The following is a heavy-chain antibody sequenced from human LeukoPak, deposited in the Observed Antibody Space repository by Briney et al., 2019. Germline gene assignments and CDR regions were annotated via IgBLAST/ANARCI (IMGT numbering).Heavy chain of an antibody. J-gene: IGHJ3*02. CDR1: GFTFSSYA. D-gene: IGHD6-13*01. CDR3: ARDQSSSWGRMNAFGI. Sequence: GGSLRLSCAASGFTFSSYAMHWVRQAPGKGLEWVAVISYDGSNKYYADSVKGRFTISRDNSKNTLYLQMNSLRAEDTAVYYCARDQSSSWGRMNAFGIWGQGAMVTVSS. V-gene: IGHV3-30*04. CDR2: ISYDGSNK.